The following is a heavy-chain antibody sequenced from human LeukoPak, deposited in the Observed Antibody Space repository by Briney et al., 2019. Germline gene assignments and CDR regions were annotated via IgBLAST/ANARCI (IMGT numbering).Heavy chain of an antibody. CDR1: GSTFSSHG. CDR3: VRDRDCGFDY. D-gene: IGHD2-21*02. V-gene: IGHV3-30*02. CDR2: IRSDGSSN. J-gene: IGHJ4*02. Sequence: GGSLRLSCAASGSTFSSHGVHWVRHAPGKGLEWVTFIRSDGSSNYYGDSVKGRFTLSRDNFKNTLSLQMNSLRAEDTAVYYCVRDRDCGFDYWGQGTLVTVSS.